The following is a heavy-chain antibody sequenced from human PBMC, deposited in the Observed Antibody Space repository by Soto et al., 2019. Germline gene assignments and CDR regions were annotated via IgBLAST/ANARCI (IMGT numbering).Heavy chain of an antibody. V-gene: IGHV4-31*03. D-gene: IGHD3-22*01. J-gene: IGHJ3*02. CDR2: IYYSGST. Sequence: SETLSLTCTVSGVSISSGGYYWSWIRQHPGKGLEWIGYIYYSGSTYYNPSLKSRVTISVDTSKNQFSLKLSSVTAADTAVYYCARDQPPDAYYYDSSGYYYGAFDIWGQGTMVTVSS. CDR3: ARDQPPDAYYYDSSGYYYGAFDI. CDR1: GVSISSGGYY.